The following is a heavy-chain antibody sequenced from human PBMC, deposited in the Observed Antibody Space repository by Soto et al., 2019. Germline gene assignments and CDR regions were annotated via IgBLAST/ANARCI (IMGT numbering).Heavy chain of an antibody. CDR3: ARDRRKYDFWSGYDLGYYYYMDV. V-gene: IGHV3-7*01. Sequence: GGSLRLSCAASGFTFSSYWMSWVRQAPGKGLEWVANIKQDGSEKYYVDSVKGRFTISRDNAKNSLYLQMNSLRAEDTAVYYCARDRRKYDFWSGYDLGYYYYMDVWGKGTTVTVSS. D-gene: IGHD3-3*01. J-gene: IGHJ6*03. CDR1: GFTFSSYW. CDR2: IKQDGSEK.